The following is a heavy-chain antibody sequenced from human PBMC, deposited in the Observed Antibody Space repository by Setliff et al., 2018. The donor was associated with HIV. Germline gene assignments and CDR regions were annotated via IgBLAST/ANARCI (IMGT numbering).Heavy chain of an antibody. D-gene: IGHD3-22*01. CDR3: AKGDSFVYSYVYPDY. CDR2: ITSNLRYI. Sequence: PGWSLRLSCVTSGFSFSRYTMMWVRQAPGKGLEWVSSITSNLRYIYADSVRGRFTISRDNTRNSLYLQMNSLRAEDTALYYCAKGDSFVYSYVYPDYWGQGTLVTVS. J-gene: IGHJ4*02. V-gene: IGHV3-21*01. CDR1: GFSFSRYT.